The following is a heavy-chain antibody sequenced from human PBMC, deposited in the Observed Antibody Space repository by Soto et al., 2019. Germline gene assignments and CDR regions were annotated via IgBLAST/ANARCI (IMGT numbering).Heavy chain of an antibody. CDR2: IYYSGST. CDR1: GGSISSYY. D-gene: IGHD1-1*01. CDR3: ARVPGTYYYGMDV. J-gene: IGHJ6*02. V-gene: IGHV4-59*01. Sequence: ETLSLTCTVSGGSISSYYWSWIRQPPGKGLEWIGYIYYSGSTNYNPSLKSRVTISVDTSKNQFSLKLSSVTAADTAVYYCARVPGTYYYGMDVWGQGTTVTVSS.